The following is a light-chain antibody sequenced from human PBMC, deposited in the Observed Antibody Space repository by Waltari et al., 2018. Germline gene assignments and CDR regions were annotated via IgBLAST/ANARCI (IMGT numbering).Light chain of an antibody. CDR1: QSVSSY. J-gene: IGKJ4*01. V-gene: IGKV3-11*01. CDR2: DAS. Sequence: ELVLTQPPATLSLSPGERPTHSCRPSQSVSSYLDWYQQKSGQAPRLPIYDASNSATGIPARFSGGGSETAFTLTISSLETEALAVYYCQQRSDWLLTFGGGTKVEIK. CDR3: QQRSDWLLT.